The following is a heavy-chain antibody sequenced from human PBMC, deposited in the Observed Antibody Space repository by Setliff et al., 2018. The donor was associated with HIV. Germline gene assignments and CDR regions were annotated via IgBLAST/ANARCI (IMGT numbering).Heavy chain of an antibody. CDR1: RFDFNNYW. CDR2: IGQDGSEK. D-gene: IGHD3-22*01. Sequence: GGSLRLSCAASRFDFNNYWMCWVRQAPGKGLEWVANIGQDGSEKNYAGSVKGRFTISRDNAKNSLYLQMNSLRAEDTAVYYCAKDRYYDSSGSPFDYWGQGTLVTVSS. V-gene: IGHV3-7*01. J-gene: IGHJ4*02. CDR3: AKDRYYDSSGSPFDY.